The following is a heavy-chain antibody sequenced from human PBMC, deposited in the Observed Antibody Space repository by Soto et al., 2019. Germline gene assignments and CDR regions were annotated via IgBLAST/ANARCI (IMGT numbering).Heavy chain of an antibody. CDR1: GFTFSSNW. CDR2: INQDGSEK. Sequence: LRLSCAASGFTFSSNWMDWVRQAPGKGLEWVANINQDGSEKNYVDSVKGRFTISRDNAKNSLYLQMSSLTAEDSALYYCSKSLDYWGQGALVTVSS. J-gene: IGHJ4*02. CDR3: SKSLDY. V-gene: IGHV3-7*01.